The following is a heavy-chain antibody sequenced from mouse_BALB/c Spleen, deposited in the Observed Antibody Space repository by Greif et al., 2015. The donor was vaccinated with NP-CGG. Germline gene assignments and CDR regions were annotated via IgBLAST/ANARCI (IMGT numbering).Heavy chain of an antibody. J-gene: IGHJ4*01. D-gene: IGHD4-1*01. CDR2: IYPGSGNT. CDR1: GYTFTDYY. Sequence: VQGVESGPELVKPGASVKISCKASGYTFTDYYINWVKQKPGQGLEWIGWIYPGSGNTKYNEKFKGKATLTVDTSSSTAYMQLSSLTSGDTAVYFCARRTGTEAMDYWGQGTSVTVSS. CDR3: ARRTGTEAMDY. V-gene: IGHV1-84*02.